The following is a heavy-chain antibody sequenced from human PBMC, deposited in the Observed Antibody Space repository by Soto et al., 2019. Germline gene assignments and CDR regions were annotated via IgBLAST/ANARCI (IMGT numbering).Heavy chain of an antibody. D-gene: IGHD4-17*01. V-gene: IGHV1-69*01. CDR3: AGSHYGGHFYYGMDV. Sequence: QVPLVQSGAAVKKPGSSVKVSCKASGGTFSSYAISWVRQAPGQGLEWMGGIIPIFGTANYAQKFQGRVTITAEESTSTAYMELKSLRSEDTAVYYCAGSHYGGHFYYGMDVWGQGTTVTVSS. CDR2: IIPIFGTA. CDR1: GGTFSSYA. J-gene: IGHJ6*02.